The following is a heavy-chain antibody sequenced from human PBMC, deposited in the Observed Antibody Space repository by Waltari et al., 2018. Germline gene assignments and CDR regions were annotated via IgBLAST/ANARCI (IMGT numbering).Heavy chain of an antibody. Sequence: EVQLLESGGGLVQPGGSLRLSCAASGFTFRTYGMSWVRQAPGEGVEWVSGISGSGGSTHYADSVKGRFTISRDNSKNTLYLQMNGLRAEDTAVYYCAKALYGGMDVWGQGTTVTVS. D-gene: IGHD3-10*01. V-gene: IGHV3-23*01. CDR3: AKALYGGMDV. CDR1: GFTFRTYG. J-gene: IGHJ6*02. CDR2: ISGSGGST.